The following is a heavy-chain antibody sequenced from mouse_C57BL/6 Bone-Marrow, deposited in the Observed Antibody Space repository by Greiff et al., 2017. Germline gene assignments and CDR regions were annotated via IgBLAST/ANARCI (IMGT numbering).Heavy chain of an antibody. D-gene: IGHD1-1*01. CDR3: TYYYGSRSWYFDV. CDR1: GFNIKDDY. J-gene: IGHJ1*03. CDR2: IDPENGDT. Sequence: VQLQQSGAELVRPGASVKLSCTASGFNIKDDYMHWVKQRPEQGLEWIGWIDPENGDTEYASKFQGKATITADTSSNTAYLQLSSLTSEDTAVYYWTYYYGSRSWYFDVWGTGTTVTVSS. V-gene: IGHV14-4*01.